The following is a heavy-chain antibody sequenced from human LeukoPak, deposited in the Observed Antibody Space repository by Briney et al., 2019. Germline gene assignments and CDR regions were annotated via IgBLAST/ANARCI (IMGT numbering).Heavy chain of an antibody. J-gene: IGHJ1*01. CDR2: ISYDGSNK. CDR3: ARDPPSEQWPPLQYFQH. Sequence: PGGSLRLSCAASGFTFSSYAMHWVRQAPGKGLEWVAVISYDGSNKYYADSVKGRFTISRDNSKNTLYLQMNSLRAVDTAVYYCARDPPSEQWPPLQYFQHWGQGTLATVSS. CDR1: GFTFSSYA. V-gene: IGHV3-30-3*01. D-gene: IGHD6-19*01.